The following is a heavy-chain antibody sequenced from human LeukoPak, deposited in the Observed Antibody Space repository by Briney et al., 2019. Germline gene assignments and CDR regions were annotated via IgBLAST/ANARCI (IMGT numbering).Heavy chain of an antibody. CDR1: GGSISSGGYY. CDR2: IYYSGST. D-gene: IGHD6-19*01. V-gene: IGHV4-31*03. CDR3: ARTPSSGWLYYFDY. J-gene: IGHJ4*02. Sequence: SETLSLTCTASGGSISSGGYYWSWIRQHPGKGLARIGYIYYSGSTYYNPSLKSRVTISVDTSKNQFSLKLSSVTAADTAVYYCARTPSSGWLYYFDYWGQGTLVTVSS.